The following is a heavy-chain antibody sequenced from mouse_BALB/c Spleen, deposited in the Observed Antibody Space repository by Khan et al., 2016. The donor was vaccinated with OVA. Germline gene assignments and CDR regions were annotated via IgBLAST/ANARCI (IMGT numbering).Heavy chain of an antibody. CDR3: ARTARIKY. V-gene: IGHV3-2*02. CDR1: GYSITSGYG. CDR2: ISYSGST. Sequence: EVQLKESGPGLVKPSQSLSLTCTVTGYSITSGYGWNWIRQFPGNKLEWMGYISYSGSTNYNPSPKSRISITRDTSKKQFFLKLNSVTTEDTATYYCARTARIKYWGQGTTLTVSS. J-gene: IGHJ2*01. D-gene: IGHD1-2*01.